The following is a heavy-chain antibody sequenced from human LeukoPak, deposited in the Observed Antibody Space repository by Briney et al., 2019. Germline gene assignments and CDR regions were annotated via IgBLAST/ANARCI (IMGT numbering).Heavy chain of an antibody. CDR3: ASSWGSSWYLDY. CDR2: ISGSSSYI. J-gene: IGHJ4*02. CDR1: GFTFSSYS. Sequence: GGSLRLSCAASGFTFSSYSMNWVRQAPGKGLEWVSSISGSSSYIYYADSVKSRFTISRDNAKNSLYLQMNSLRAEDTALYYCASSWGSSWYLDYWGQGTLVTVSS. V-gene: IGHV3-21*01. D-gene: IGHD6-13*01.